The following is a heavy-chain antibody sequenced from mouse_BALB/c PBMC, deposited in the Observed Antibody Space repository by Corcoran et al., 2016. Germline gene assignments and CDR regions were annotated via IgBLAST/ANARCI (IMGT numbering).Heavy chain of an antibody. J-gene: IGHJ2*01. D-gene: IGHD2-4*01. CDR2: INPYNDGT. V-gene: IGHV1S136*01. CDR1: GYTFTSYV. Sequence: EVQLQQSGPELVKPGASVKMSCKASGYTFTSYVMHWVKRKPGQGLEWIGYINPYNDGTKYNEKFKGKATLTSDKSSSTAYMELSSLTSEDSAVYYCGPTMITTLDYWGQGTTLTVSS. CDR3: GPTMITTLDY.